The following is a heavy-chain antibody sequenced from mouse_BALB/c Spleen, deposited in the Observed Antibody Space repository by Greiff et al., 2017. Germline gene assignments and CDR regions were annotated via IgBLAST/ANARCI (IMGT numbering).Heavy chain of an antibody. Sequence: VQLQQPGAELVRPGASVKLSCKASGYTFTSYWINWVKQRPGQGLEWIGNIYPSDSYTNYNQKFKDKATLTVDKSSSTAYMQLSSPTSEDSAVYYCTRSSTAAFAYWGQGTLVTVSA. CDR2: IYPSDSYT. D-gene: IGHD1-2*01. V-gene: IGHV1-69*02. J-gene: IGHJ3*01. CDR1: GYTFTSYW. CDR3: TRSSTAAFAY.